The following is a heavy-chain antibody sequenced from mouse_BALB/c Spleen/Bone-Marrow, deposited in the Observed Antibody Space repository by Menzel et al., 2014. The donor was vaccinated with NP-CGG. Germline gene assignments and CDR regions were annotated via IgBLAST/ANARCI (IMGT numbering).Heavy chain of an antibody. D-gene: IGHD1-2*01. Sequence: VMLVESGTELMKPGASVKISCKATGYTFSSYWIEWVNQRPGHGLEWIGEILPGSGSTNYNEKFKGKATFTADTSSNTAYMQLGSLTSEDSAVYYCARRGHGFAWFAYWGQGTLVTVSA. CDR1: GYTFSSYW. J-gene: IGHJ3*01. V-gene: IGHV1-9*01. CDR2: ILPGSGST. CDR3: ARRGHGFAWFAY.